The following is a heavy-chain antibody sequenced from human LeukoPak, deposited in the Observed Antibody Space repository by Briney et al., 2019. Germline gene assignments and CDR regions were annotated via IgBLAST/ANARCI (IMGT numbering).Heavy chain of an antibody. V-gene: IGHV4-34*01. CDR1: GGSFSGYY. D-gene: IGHD3-22*01. Sequence: SETLSLTCAVYGGSFSGYYWSWIRQPPGKGLEWIGEINHSGSTNYNPSLKSRVTISVDTSKNQFSLKLSSVTAADTAVYYCASRKTRRDNYYDSSGYFRYFDYWGQGTLVTVSS. CDR2: INHSGST. CDR3: ASRKTRRDNYYDSSGYFRYFDY. J-gene: IGHJ4*02.